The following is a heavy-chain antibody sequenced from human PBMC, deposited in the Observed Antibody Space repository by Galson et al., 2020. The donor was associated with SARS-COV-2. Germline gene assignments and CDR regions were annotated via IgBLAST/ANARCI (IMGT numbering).Heavy chain of an antibody. J-gene: IGHJ3*02. V-gene: IGHV4-59*01. CDR1: GGSISTYY. CDR2: MYNSGST. D-gene: IGHD5-18*01. CDR3: ARDKGYTYGSPGAFDI. Sequence: ETSETLSLTCTVSGGSISTYYWSWIRQPPGKGLEWIGYMYNSGSTNYNPSLKSRVTISVDTSKNQFSLKLTSVTAADTAVYYCARDKGYTYGSPGAFDIWGQGTMVTVSS.